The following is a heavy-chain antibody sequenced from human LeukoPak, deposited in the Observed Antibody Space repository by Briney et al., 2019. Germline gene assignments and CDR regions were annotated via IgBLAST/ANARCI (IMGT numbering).Heavy chain of an antibody. CDR2: IYYSGST. CDR1: GGSISSDAYY. D-gene: IGHD3-22*01. CDR3: ARSYDSSASSFDY. J-gene: IGHJ4*02. Sequence: SETLSLTCTVSGGSISSDAYYWSWIRQHPGKGLEWIGYIYYSGSTYYNPSLKSRVTISGDTSKNHFSLTLSSVTAADTAVYYCARSYDSSASSFDYWGQGTLVTVSP. V-gene: IGHV4-31*03.